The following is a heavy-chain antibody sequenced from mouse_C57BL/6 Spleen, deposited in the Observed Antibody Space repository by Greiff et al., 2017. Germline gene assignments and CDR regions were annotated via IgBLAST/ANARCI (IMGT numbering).Heavy chain of an antibody. J-gene: IGHJ4*01. CDR2: IDPETGGT. V-gene: IGHV1-15*01. Sequence: QVQLQQSGAELVRPGASVTLSCKASGYTFTDYEMHWVKQTPVHGLEWIGAIDPETGGTAYNQKFQGKAILTADKSSSTAYMELRSLTSEDSAVYYCTRFYYGSSYAMDYWGQGTSVTVSS. D-gene: IGHD1-1*01. CDR3: TRFYYGSSYAMDY. CDR1: GYTFTDYE.